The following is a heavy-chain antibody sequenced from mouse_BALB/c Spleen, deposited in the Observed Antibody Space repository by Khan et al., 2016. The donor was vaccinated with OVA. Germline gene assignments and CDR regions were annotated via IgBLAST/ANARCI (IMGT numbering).Heavy chain of an antibody. Sequence: QIQLVPSGPELKKPGETVKISCKASGYTFTNYGMNWVKQSPGKALKWMGWINTYTGEPTYADDFKGRFAFSLESSATTAYLQINNLKNEDTATYFCARPPYFSYTLDYWGQGTSVTVSS. D-gene: IGHD2-10*01. V-gene: IGHV9-3-1*01. J-gene: IGHJ4*01. CDR3: ARPPYFSYTLDY. CDR2: INTYTGEP. CDR1: GYTFTNYG.